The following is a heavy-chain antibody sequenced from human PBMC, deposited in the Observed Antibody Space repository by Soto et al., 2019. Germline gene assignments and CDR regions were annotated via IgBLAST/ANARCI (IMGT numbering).Heavy chain of an antibody. CDR2: MYYSGST. J-gene: IGHJ5*02. CDR1: GGSISSYC. Sequence: SETLSLTCTVSGGSISSYCCSWIRQSPGKGLEWIGYMYYSGSTNYNPSLKGRVTMSVDTSKNQFSLKLTSVTAADTAVYYCARDQRASGSPRFDPWGQGTLVTVSS. V-gene: IGHV4-59*01. CDR3: ARDQRASGSPRFDP. D-gene: IGHD3-10*01.